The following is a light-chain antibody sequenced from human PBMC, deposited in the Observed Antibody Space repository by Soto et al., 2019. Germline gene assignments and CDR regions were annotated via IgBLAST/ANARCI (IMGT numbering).Light chain of an antibody. Sequence: EIVLTQSPGTLSLSPGERATLSCRASQSVSSSYLAWYQQKPGQSPRLLIYGVSSRATGTPDRFSGSGSGTDFTRTINRLEPEDFAVYYCQHYGSSQTFGQGTKVEVK. CDR2: GVS. CDR1: QSVSSSY. V-gene: IGKV3-20*01. J-gene: IGKJ1*01. CDR3: QHYGSSQT.